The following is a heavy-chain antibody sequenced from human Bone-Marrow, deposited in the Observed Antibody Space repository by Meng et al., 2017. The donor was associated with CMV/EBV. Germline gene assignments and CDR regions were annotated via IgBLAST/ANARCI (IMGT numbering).Heavy chain of an antibody. Sequence: GGSLRLSCAASGFTFSSYGMHWVRQAPGKGLEWVAFIRYDGSNKYYADSVKGRFTISRDNSKNTLYLQMNSLRAEDTAVYYCAKDPVVPAARGSNWFDPWGQGTLATVSS. CDR2: IRYDGSNK. J-gene: IGHJ5*02. V-gene: IGHV3-30*02. D-gene: IGHD2-2*01. CDR1: GFTFSSYG. CDR3: AKDPVVPAARGSNWFDP.